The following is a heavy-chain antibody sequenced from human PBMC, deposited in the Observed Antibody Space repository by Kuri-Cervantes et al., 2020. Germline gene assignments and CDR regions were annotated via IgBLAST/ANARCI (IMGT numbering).Heavy chain of an antibody. CDR1: GFTFSDYY. J-gene: IGHJ4*02. Sequence: GESLKISCAASGFTFSDYYMSWIRQAPGKGLEWVSYLSNSGNTIYYTDSVKGRFTISRDNARNSLFLQMNSLRDEDTAVYYCAHTGERGFDYWGQGTLVTVSS. CDR2: LSNSGNTI. CDR3: AHTGERGFDY. V-gene: IGHV3-11*04. D-gene: IGHD7-27*01.